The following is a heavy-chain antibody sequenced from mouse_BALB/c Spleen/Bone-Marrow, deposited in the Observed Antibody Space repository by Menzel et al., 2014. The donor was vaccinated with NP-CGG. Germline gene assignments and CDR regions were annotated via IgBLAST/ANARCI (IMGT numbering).Heavy chain of an antibody. V-gene: IGHV1-7*01. Sequence: QVQLQQSGAELAKPGASVKMSCKASGYTFTTYWMHWVKQRPGQGLGWIGYINPNTGYTDYNQKFKDKAALTADKSSSTAYMQLSSLTSEDSAVYYCGRDYDYDYSYAMDYWGQGTSVTVSS. CDR1: GYTFTTYW. D-gene: IGHD2-4*01. CDR3: GRDYDYDYSYAMDY. CDR2: INPNTGYT. J-gene: IGHJ4*01.